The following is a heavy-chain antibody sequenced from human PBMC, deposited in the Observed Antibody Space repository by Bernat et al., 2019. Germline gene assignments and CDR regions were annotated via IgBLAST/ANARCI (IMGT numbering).Heavy chain of an antibody. V-gene: IGHV1-8*01. CDR3: GGAQGGGVWTQPAGGDY. J-gene: IGHJ4*02. D-gene: IGHD2-21*01. CDR2: MNPNSGNT. Sequence: QVQLVQSGAEVKKPGASVKVSCKASGYTFTSYDINWVRQATGQGLEWMGWMNPNSGNTGYAQQFQGEVKMNRNSSRSTAYMELSSLRSEDTAVYYGGGAQGGGVWTQPAGGDYWGQGTLVTDSS. CDR1: GYTFTSYD.